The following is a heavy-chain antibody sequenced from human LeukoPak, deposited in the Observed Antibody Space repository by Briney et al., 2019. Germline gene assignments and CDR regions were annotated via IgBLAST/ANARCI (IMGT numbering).Heavy chain of an antibody. CDR2: IYPSDSDT. J-gene: IGHJ2*01. Sequence: PGESLKISCKGSGYSLTNYWIGWVRQMPGKGLEWMGIIYPSDSDTRYSPSFQGQVTISADKSISTAYLQWSGLKASDTAMYYCASAGISASFDHWGRGTLVTVSS. V-gene: IGHV5-51*01. CDR3: ASAGISASFDH. CDR1: GYSLTNYW. D-gene: IGHD3-10*01.